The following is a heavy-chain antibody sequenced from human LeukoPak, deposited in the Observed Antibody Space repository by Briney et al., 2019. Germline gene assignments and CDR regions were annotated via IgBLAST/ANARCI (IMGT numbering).Heavy chain of an antibody. V-gene: IGHV3-23*01. CDR2: ISGDNT. J-gene: IGHJ4*02. CDR1: GFNFNFNIYP. D-gene: IGHD3-10*01. Sequence: GGSLRLSVAASGFNFNFNIYPMGGVRQAPGKGLEWVSSISGDNTYYAESIKGRFTISRDNSKNTLYLQMNSLRAEDTAVYYCAKDQLLGWGQGTLVTVSS. CDR3: AKDQLLG.